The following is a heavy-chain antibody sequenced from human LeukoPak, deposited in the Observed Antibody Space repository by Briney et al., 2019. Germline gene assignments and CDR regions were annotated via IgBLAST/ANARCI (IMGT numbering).Heavy chain of an antibody. Sequence: SVKVSCKASGGTFSSYAISWVRQAPGQGLEWMGRIIPILGIANYAQKFQGRVTITADKSTSTAYMELSSLRSEDTAVYYCASSLGGDYYDSSGPPAEYFQHWGQGTLVTVSS. CDR2: IIPILGIA. V-gene: IGHV1-69*04. CDR1: GGTFSSYA. D-gene: IGHD3-22*01. J-gene: IGHJ1*01. CDR3: ASSLGGDYYDSSGPPAEYFQH.